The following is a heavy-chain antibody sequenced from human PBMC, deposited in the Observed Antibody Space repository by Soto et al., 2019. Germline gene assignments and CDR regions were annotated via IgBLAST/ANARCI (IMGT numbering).Heavy chain of an antibody. J-gene: IGHJ5*02. CDR2: IYYSGST. CDR1: GGSISSSNYY. V-gene: IGHV4-39*01. CDR3: ARRTYSSGRTLFDP. Sequence: SETLSLTCTVSGGSISSSNYYWGWIHQPPGKGLEWIGSIYYSGSTYYNPSLKSRVTISVDTSKNQFSLKLSSVTAADTAVYYCARRTYSSGRTLFDPWGQGTLVTVSS. D-gene: IGHD3-10*01.